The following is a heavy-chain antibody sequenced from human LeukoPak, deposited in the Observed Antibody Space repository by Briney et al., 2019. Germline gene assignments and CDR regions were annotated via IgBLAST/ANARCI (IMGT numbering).Heavy chain of an antibody. V-gene: IGHV4-34*01. CDR1: GGSFSGYY. CDR2: INHSGST. CDR3: ASLSEYGGYVAYYFDY. D-gene: IGHD4-23*01. J-gene: IGHJ4*02. Sequence: SETLSLTCAVYGGSFSGYYWSWIRQPPGKGLEWIGEINHSGSTNYNPSLKSRVTISVDTSKNQFSLKLSSVTAADTAVYYCASLSEYGGYVAYYFDYWGQGTLVTVSS.